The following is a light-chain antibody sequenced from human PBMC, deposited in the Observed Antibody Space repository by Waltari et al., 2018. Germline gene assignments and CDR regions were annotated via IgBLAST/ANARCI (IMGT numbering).Light chain of an antibody. CDR3: QQSYSTPLT. Sequence: DIQMTQSPSSLSASVGDRVTITCRASQSIAIYLNWYQQEPGKAPKLLIYAASSLQTEVPSRFSGSGSGTHFTLTISSLQPEDFATYYCQQSYSTPLTVGPGTKVDFQ. CDR1: QSIAIY. CDR2: AAS. J-gene: IGKJ3*01. V-gene: IGKV1-39*01.